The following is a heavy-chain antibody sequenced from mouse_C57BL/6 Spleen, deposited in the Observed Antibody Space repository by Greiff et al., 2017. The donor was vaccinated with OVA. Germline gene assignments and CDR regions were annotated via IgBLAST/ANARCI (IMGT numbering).Heavy chain of an antibody. D-gene: IGHD1-1*01. CDR2: IYPGSGST. V-gene: IGHV1-55*01. CDR3: ASYYGSSYFYWYFDV. CDR1: GYTFTSYW. J-gene: IGHJ1*03. Sequence: VQLQQPGAELVKPGASVKMSCKASGYTFTSYWITWVKQRPGQGLEWIGDIYPGSGSTNYNEKFKSKATLTVDTSSSTAYMQLSSLTPEDSAVYYCASYYGSSYFYWYFDVWGTGTTVTVSS.